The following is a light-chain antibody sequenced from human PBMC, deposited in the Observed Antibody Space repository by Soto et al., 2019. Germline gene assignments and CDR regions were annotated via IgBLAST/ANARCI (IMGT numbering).Light chain of an antibody. Sequence: IVMTQSPATLSMSPGERATLSCRASQSLNRDLAWYQQEPGQSPRLLIYGASIRASGIPARFSGSGSGTEFTLTISSLQPDDFATYYCQHYNSYSEAFGQGTKVDI. J-gene: IGKJ1*01. CDR2: GAS. V-gene: IGKV3-15*01. CDR1: QSLNRD. CDR3: QHYNSYSEA.